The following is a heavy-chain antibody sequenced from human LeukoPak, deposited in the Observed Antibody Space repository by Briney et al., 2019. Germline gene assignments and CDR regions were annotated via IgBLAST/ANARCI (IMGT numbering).Heavy chain of an antibody. J-gene: IGHJ4*02. V-gene: IGHV1-18*01. Sequence: ASVKVSCKASGYTFTSYGISWARQAPGQGLEWMGWISAYNGNTNYAQKLQGRVTMTTDTSTSTAYMELRSLRSDDTAVCYCARDASYDSSGYYYFDYWGQGTLVTVSS. CDR1: GYTFTSYG. CDR3: ARDASYDSSGYYYFDY. D-gene: IGHD3-22*01. CDR2: ISAYNGNT.